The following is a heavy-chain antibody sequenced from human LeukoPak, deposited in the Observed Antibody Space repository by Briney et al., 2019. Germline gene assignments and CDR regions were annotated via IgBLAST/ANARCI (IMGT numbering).Heavy chain of an antibody. J-gene: IGHJ4*02. Sequence: LETLSLTCAVYGGSFSGYYWSWIRQPPGKGLEWIGEINHSGSTNYNASLKSRVTISVDTSKAQFSLKLSSVTAADSGVYYCARPGDTSGYFYYLDYWGQGILVNVSS. CDR2: INHSGST. CDR1: GGSFSGYY. CDR3: ARPGDTSGYFYYLDY. D-gene: IGHD3-22*01. V-gene: IGHV4-34*01.